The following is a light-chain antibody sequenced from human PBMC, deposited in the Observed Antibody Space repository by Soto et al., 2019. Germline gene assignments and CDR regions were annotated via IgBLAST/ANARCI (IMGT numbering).Light chain of an antibody. Sequence: DILMTQSPSTLSASVGDRVTITCRASQSISSWLAWYQQKPGKAPKLLIYKASSLESGVPTRFSGSGSGTEFTLTISSLQPDDFATYYCQQYSSYSRTFGQGTKVEIK. CDR3: QQYSSYSRT. CDR1: QSISSW. V-gene: IGKV1-5*03. J-gene: IGKJ1*01. CDR2: KAS.